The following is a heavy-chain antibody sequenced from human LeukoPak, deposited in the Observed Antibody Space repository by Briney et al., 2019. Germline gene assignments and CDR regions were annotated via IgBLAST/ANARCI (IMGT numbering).Heavy chain of an antibody. V-gene: IGHV4-39*07. D-gene: IGHD2-2*01. CDR1: SGSISTSNYY. CDR3: ARGRTGYQLLPTKKNYDYYYMDV. CDR2: IFYSGST. Sequence: PSETLSLTCTVSSGSISTSNYYWGWVRQPPGKALEWIGNIFYSGSTYYSPSLKSRVTISLDTSRNQFSLKLNSVTAADTAVYHCARGRTGYQLLPTKKNYDYYYMDVWGKGTTVTVSS. J-gene: IGHJ6*03.